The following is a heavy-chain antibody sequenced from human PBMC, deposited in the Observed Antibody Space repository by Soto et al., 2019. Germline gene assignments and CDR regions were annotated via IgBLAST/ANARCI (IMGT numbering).Heavy chain of an antibody. V-gene: IGHV3-21*01. CDR3: ARDAVAGTGCPDY. D-gene: IGHD6-19*01. J-gene: IGHJ4*02. Sequence: EVQLVESGGGLVKPGGSLRLSCAASGFTFSSYSMNWVRQAPGKGLEWVSYISSSSSYIYYADSVKGRFTISRDNAKNSLYLQMNSLSAEDTDVYYCARDAVAGTGCPDYWGQGTLVTVSS. CDR2: ISSSSSYI. CDR1: GFTFSSYS.